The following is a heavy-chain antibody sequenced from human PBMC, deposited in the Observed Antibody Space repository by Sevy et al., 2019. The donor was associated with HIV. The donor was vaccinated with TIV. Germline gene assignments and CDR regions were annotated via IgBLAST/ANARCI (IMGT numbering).Heavy chain of an antibody. CDR1: GYTFISYG. D-gene: IGHD3-22*01. CDR2: ISTYNGNT. Sequence: ASVKVSCKASGYTFISYGISWVRQAPGQGLEWMGWISTYNGNTNYAQKFQGRVTMTTDTSTSTVYMGLRSLRSDDAAMYYCARDPRTFSFDSSGYGHDYWGQGTLVTVSS. CDR3: ARDPRTFSFDSSGYGHDY. J-gene: IGHJ4*02. V-gene: IGHV1-18*01.